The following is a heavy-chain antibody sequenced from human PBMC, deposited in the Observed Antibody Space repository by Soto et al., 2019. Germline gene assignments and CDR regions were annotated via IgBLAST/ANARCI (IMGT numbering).Heavy chain of an antibody. V-gene: IGHV4-34*01. J-gene: IGHJ4*02. CDR2: INHSGST. D-gene: IGHD4-17*01. Sequence: SETLSLTCAVYGGSFSGYYWSWIRQPPGKGLEWIGEINHSGSTNYNPSLKSRVTISVDLSKNQFSLRLSSVTTADTALYYCARTTAVPNTLRSRYFFDYWGQGTLVTVSS. CDR3: ARTTAVPNTLRSRYFFDY. CDR1: GGSFSGYY.